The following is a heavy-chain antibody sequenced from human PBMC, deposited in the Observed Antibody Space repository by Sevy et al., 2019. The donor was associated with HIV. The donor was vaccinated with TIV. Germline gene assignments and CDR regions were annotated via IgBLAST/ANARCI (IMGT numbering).Heavy chain of an antibody. V-gene: IGHV3-30*18. D-gene: IGHD3-22*01. J-gene: IGHJ1*01. CDR1: GFTFSSYG. Sequence: GGSLRLSCAASGFTFSSYGMHWVRQAPGKGLEWVAVISYDGSNKYYVDSVKGRFTISRDNSKNTLYLQMNSLRAEDTAVYYCAKDPNYYDSSGYAGWGQGTLVTVSS. CDR3: AKDPNYYDSSGYAG. CDR2: ISYDGSNK.